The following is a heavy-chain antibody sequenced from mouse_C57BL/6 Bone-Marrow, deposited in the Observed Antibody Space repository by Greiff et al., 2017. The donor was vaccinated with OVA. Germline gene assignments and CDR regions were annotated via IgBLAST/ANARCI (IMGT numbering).Heavy chain of an antibody. V-gene: IGHV1-15*01. CDR2: FDPETGGT. CDR3: TRGYSNYYAMDY. Sequence: QVQLQPSGAELVRPGASVTLSCKASGYTFTDYEMHWVKQTPVHGLVWIGAFDPETGGTAYNQKFKGKAILTADKSSSTAYMELRSLTSEDSAVYYCTRGYSNYYAMDYWGQGTSVTVSS. J-gene: IGHJ4*01. CDR1: GYTFTDYE. D-gene: IGHD2-5*01.